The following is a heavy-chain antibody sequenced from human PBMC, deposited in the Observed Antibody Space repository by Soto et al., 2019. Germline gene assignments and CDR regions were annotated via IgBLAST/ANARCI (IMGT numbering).Heavy chain of an antibody. D-gene: IGHD6-6*01. J-gene: IGHJ6*02. V-gene: IGHV1-69*01. CDR1: GGTFSSYA. CDR3: ATPPSMVAARPYYYYGMDV. Sequence: QVQLVQSGAEVKKPGSSVKVSCKASGGTFSSYAISWVRQAPGQGLEWMGGIIPIFGTANYAQKFQGRVTITADESTSTAYMELSSLRSEDTAVYYCATPPSMVAARPYYYYGMDVWGQGTTVTVSS. CDR2: IIPIFGTA.